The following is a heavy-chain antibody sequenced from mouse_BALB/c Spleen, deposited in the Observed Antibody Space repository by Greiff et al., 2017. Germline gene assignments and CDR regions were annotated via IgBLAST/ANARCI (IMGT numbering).Heavy chain of an antibody. V-gene: IGHV14-3*02. CDR2: IDPANGNT. J-gene: IGHJ4*01. D-gene: IGHD2-1*01. CDR1: GLNIKDTY. Sequence: VQLQQSGAELVKPGASVKLSCTASGLNIKDTYMHWVKQRPEQGLEWIGRIDPANGNTKYDPKFQGKATITADTSSNTAYLQLSSLTSEDTAVYYCASYGNGNAMDYWGQGTSVTVSS. CDR3: ASYGNGNAMDY.